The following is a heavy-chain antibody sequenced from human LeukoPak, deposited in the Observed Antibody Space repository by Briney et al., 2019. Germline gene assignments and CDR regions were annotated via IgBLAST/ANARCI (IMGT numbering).Heavy chain of an antibody. CDR2: IYYSGST. J-gene: IGHJ2*01. CDR1: NGSISGYY. D-gene: IGHD3-3*01. Sequence: SETLSLTCTVSNGSISGYYWGWIRQPPGKGLEWIGSIYYSGSTYYNPSLKSRVTISVDTSKNQFSLKLSSVTAADTAVYYCARALRKYYDFWSGYYTGGWYFDLWGRGTLVTVSS. V-gene: IGHV4-39*01. CDR3: ARALRKYYDFWSGYYTGGWYFDL.